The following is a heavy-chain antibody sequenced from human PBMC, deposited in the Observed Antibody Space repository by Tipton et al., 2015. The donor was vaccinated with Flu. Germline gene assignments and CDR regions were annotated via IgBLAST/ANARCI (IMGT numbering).Heavy chain of an antibody. D-gene: IGHD3-10*01. J-gene: IGHJ6*02. CDR1: GYTFTSYA. CDR3: ARLDYYGSGSYYNGYYYGMDV. CDR2: INAGNGNT. V-gene: IGHV1-3*01. Sequence: VQLVQSGAEVKKPGASVKVSCKASGYTFTSYAMHWVRQAPGQRLEWMGWINAGNGNTKYPQKFQGRVTITRDTSASTAYMELSSLRSEDTAVYYCARLDYYGSGSYYNGYYYGMDVWGQGTTVTVSS.